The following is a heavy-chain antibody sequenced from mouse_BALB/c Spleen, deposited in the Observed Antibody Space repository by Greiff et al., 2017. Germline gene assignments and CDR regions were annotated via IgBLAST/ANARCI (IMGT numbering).Heavy chain of an antibody. Sequence: EVKLVESGPGLVKPSQSLSLTCSVTGYSITSGYYWNWIRQFPGNKLEWMGYISYDGSNNYNPSLKNRISITRDTSKNQFFLKLNSVTTEDTATYYCARDYYGYWGQGTTLTVSS. CDR2: ISYDGSN. CDR1: GYSITSGYY. D-gene: IGHD1-1*01. CDR3: ARDYYGY. V-gene: IGHV3-6*02. J-gene: IGHJ2*01.